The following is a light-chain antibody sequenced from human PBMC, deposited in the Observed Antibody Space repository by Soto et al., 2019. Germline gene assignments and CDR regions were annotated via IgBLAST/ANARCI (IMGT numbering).Light chain of an antibody. V-gene: IGKV3-15*01. Sequence: EIVMTQSPASLSVSPGETATLSCRASQSISNSLAWYQQKPGQAPSLLIYGASTRATGIPARFSGSGSGTEFTLTISSLQSEYSALYYCQQYNSWPPRTFGQGTKLEIK. J-gene: IGKJ2*01. CDR3: QQYNSWPPRT. CDR2: GAS. CDR1: QSISNS.